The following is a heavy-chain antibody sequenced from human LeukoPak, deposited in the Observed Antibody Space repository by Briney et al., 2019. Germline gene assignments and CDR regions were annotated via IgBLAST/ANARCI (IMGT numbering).Heavy chain of an antibody. V-gene: IGHV3-30*02. J-gene: IGHJ4*02. CDR3: AKAVNYYGSGMLDY. CDR1: GFTFSRYG. Sequence: GGSLRLSCAASGFTFSRYGMHWVRQAPGKGLEWVAFIRYDGSNKYYADSVKGRFSISRDNSKNTLYLQMNSLRAEDTAVYYCAKAVNYYGSGMLDYWGQGTLVTVSS. D-gene: IGHD3-10*01. CDR2: IRYDGSNK.